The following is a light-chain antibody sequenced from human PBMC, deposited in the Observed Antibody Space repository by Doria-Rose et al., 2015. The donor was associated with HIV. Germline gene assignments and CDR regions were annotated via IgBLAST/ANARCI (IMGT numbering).Light chain of an antibody. CDR3: QQFDNFPRT. J-gene: IGKJ1*01. CDR1: QGISRY. V-gene: IGKV1-9*01. Sequence: DIRMTQSPSFLSASVGVRVTITCRASQGISRYLAWYQQKPGKAPTLLIFGASTLQSGVPSRFSGSGSGTEFTLTISSLQPEDFATYYCQQFDNFPRTFGQGTKVELK. CDR2: GAS.